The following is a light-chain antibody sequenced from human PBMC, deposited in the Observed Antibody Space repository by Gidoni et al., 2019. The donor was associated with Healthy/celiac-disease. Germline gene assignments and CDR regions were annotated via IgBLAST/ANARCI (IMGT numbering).Light chain of an antibody. CDR1: SSNIGSNY. CDR3: AAWDDSLSVL. CDR2: SNN. J-gene: IGLJ2*01. V-gene: IGLV1-47*02. Sequence: QSVLTQPPSASGTPGQRVTISCSGSSSNIGSNYVYWYQQLPGTAPKLLIYSNNQRPSGVPDRFSGSKSGTSASLAISVLRSEDEADYYCAAWDDSLSVLFGGGTKLTVL.